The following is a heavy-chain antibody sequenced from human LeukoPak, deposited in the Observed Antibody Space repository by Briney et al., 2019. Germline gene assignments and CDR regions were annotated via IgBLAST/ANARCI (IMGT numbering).Heavy chain of an antibody. CDR3: AKSAWFGTTPFDY. CDR1: GFTFSSYG. CDR2: ILGGAGST. Sequence: GGSLRLSCAASGFTFSSYGMHWVRQAPGKGLEWVSGILGGAGSTYYADSVKGRFIISRDNSKNTLYLQMNSLRAEDTAVYYCAKSAWFGTTPFDYWGQGTLVTVSS. D-gene: IGHD3-10*01. V-gene: IGHV3-23*01. J-gene: IGHJ4*02.